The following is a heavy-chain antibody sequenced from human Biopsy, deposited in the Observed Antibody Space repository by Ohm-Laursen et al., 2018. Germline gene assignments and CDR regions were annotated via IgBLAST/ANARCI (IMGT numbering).Heavy chain of an antibody. CDR3: TRGGYYYDSLAYYYWFDP. Sequence: ATVKISCKASGYTFTGYHVHWVRQAPGQGLEWMGWINAKTGDTNYAQKFQGRVTMTRDTSISTAYVDLSSLRSDDPAVYYCTRGGYYYDSLAYYYWFDPWGQGTLVTVSS. V-gene: IGHV1-2*02. J-gene: IGHJ5*02. CDR2: INAKTGDT. D-gene: IGHD3-22*01. CDR1: GYTFTGYH.